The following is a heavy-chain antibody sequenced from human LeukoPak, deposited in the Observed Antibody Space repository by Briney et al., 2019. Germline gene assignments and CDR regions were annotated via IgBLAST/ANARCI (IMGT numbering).Heavy chain of an antibody. Sequence: GGSLRLSYAASGFTFSSYSMNWVRQAPGKGLEWISYIGISSGNTKYADSVKGRFTISRDKAKNSVYLQMNSLRVEDTAVYYCARDTKYAFDNWGQGTLVTVSS. D-gene: IGHD2-2*01. V-gene: IGHV3-48*01. CDR1: GFTFSSYS. CDR2: IGISSGNT. J-gene: IGHJ4*02. CDR3: ARDTKYAFDN.